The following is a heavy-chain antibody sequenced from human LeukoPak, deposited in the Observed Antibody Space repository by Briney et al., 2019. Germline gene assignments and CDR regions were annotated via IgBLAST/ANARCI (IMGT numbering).Heavy chain of an antibody. CDR1: GFTFSSYW. CDR2: IKQDGSEK. V-gene: IGHV3-7*01. J-gene: IGHJ6*02. CDR3: ARETLYCSSTSCYKYYYYYGMDV. D-gene: IGHD2-2*02. Sequence: GGSLRLSCAASGFTFSSYWMSWVRQAPGKGLEWVANIKQDGSEKYYVDSVKGRFTISRHNAKNSLYLQMNSLRAEDTAGYYCARETLYCSSTSCYKYYYYYGMDVWGQGTTVTVSS.